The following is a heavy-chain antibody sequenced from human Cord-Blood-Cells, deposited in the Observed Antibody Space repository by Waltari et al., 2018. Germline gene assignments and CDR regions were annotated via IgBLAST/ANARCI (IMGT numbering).Heavy chain of an antibody. CDR2: INHSGST. CDR1: GGSFSGYY. D-gene: IGHD6-6*01. J-gene: IGHJ2*01. CDR3: ARGHRQLVRYFDL. V-gene: IGHV4-34*01. Sequence: QVQLQQWGAGLLKPSETLSLTCAVYGGSFSGYYWSWIRQPPGKGLEWIGEINHSGSTNYNPSLKSRGTISVDTSKNQFSLKLSSVTAADTAVYYCARGHRQLVRYFDLWGRGTLVTVSS.